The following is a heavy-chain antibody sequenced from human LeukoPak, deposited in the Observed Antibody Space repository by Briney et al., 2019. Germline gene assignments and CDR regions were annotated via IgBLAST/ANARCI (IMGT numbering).Heavy chain of an antibody. CDR3: AREWDSGSYGWFRY. Sequence: ASVKVSCKASGYTFTGYNMHWVRQAPGQGLEWMGWINPNSGGTNYAQKFQGRVTMTRDTSISTAYMELSRLRSDDTAVYYCAREWDSGSYGWFRYWGQGTLVTVSS. D-gene: IGHD1-26*01. CDR2: INPNSGGT. V-gene: IGHV1-2*02. J-gene: IGHJ4*02. CDR1: GYTFTGYN.